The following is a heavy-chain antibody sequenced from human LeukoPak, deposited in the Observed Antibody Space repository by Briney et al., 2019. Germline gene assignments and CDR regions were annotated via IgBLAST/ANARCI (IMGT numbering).Heavy chain of an antibody. CDR1: GFTFSSYS. J-gene: IGHJ4*02. V-gene: IGHV3-21*01. Sequence: GGSLRLSCTASGFTFSSYSMNWVRQAPGKGLEWVSSITGSTLSIYYADSVKGRFTISRDNAKTSLYLQMNSLGAEDTAIYYCAREGEYDFWTGSYFDYWGQGTLVTVSS. CDR3: AREGEYDFWTGSYFDY. D-gene: IGHD3-3*01. CDR2: ITGSTLSI.